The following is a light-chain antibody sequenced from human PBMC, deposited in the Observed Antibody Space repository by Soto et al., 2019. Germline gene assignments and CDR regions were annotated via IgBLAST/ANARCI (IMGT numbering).Light chain of an antibody. CDR1: SSDIGGYNY. CDR2: DVS. Sequence: QSVLTQPASVSGSPGQSITISCTGTSSDIGGYNYVSWYQQHPGKAPKLMIYDVSNRPSGVSNRFSGSKSGSTASLTISGLQAEDEADYYCSSFTSSNTLVVFGGGTKVTVL. V-gene: IGLV2-14*01. CDR3: SSFTSSNTLVV. J-gene: IGLJ3*02.